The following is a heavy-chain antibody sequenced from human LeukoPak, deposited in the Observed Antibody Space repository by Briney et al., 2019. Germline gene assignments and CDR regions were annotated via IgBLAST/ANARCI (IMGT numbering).Heavy chain of an antibody. CDR3: ARSEYYYDSSGYSDY. CDR1: GGSISSGSYY. D-gene: IGHD3-22*01. J-gene: IGHJ4*02. V-gene: IGHV4-61*02. Sequence: SETLSLTCTVSGGSISSGSYYWSWIRQPAGKGLEWIGRIYTSGSTSYNPSLKSRVTISVDTSKNQFSLKLSSVTAADTAVYYCARSEYYYDSSGYSDYWGQGTLVTVSS. CDR2: IYTSGST.